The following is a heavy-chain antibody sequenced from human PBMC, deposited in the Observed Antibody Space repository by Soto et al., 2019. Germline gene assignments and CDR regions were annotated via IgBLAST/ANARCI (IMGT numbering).Heavy chain of an antibody. D-gene: IGHD2-15*01. J-gene: IGHJ4*02. CDR3: ARGTDVGWYWRPHGGFDD. V-gene: IGHV3-21*01. Sequence: GGSLRLSCAASGFPSSGHSLNWVRQAPGKRLEWVSSISSTSADRYYADSVKGRFTISRDNAQNSLHLQMNSLTVEDTAVYFCARGTDVGWYWRPHGGFDDWGQGGPVTVAS. CDR1: GFPSSGHS. CDR2: ISSTSADR.